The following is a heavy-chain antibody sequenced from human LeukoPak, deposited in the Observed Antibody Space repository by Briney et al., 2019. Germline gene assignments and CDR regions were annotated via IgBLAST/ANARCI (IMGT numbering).Heavy chain of an antibody. D-gene: IGHD5-12*01. CDR1: AGSFISSSHH. CDR2: VYYGRTT. Sequence: NPSETLSLTCTVSAGSFISSSHHWGWIRQSPGKGLEWIGTVYYGRTTYYNPSLDGRVTISLDTSANHFSLQLNSVTAADTAVYYCVRHDGRGGATMGAIDSWGQGSLVTVSS. CDR3: VRHDGRGGATMGAIDS. V-gene: IGHV4-39*01. J-gene: IGHJ5*01.